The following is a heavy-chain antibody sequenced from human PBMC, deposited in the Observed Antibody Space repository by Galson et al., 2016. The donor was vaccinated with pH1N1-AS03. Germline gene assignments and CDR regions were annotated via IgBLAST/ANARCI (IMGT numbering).Heavy chain of an antibody. CDR3: ARPAADSSVYSVFDF. V-gene: IGHV1-69*13. CDR2: ILPGLGSA. Sequence: SVKVSCKASGGTFSSSAISWLRQAPGQGLEWMGGILPGLGSATYAQNLQGRVTITADESTTTAYMELRSLRSDDTAVYYCARPAADSSVYSVFDFRGQGTLVTVSS. CDR1: GGTFSSSA. J-gene: IGHJ4*02. D-gene: IGHD3-22*01.